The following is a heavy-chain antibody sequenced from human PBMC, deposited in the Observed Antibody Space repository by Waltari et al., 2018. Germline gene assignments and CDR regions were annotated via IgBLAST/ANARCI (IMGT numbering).Heavy chain of an antibody. CDR3: ARGGGIVLMVYASRYYFDY. CDR1: GGSFSGYY. J-gene: IGHJ4*02. CDR2: INHSGST. D-gene: IGHD2-8*01. Sequence: QVQLQQWGAGLLKPSETLSLTCAVYGGSFSGYYWSWIRQPPGKGLEWIGEINHSGSTHSPPSLKSRVTISVDTSKNQFSLKLSSVTAADTAVYYCARGGGIVLMVYASRYYFDYWGQGTLVTVSS. V-gene: IGHV4-34*01.